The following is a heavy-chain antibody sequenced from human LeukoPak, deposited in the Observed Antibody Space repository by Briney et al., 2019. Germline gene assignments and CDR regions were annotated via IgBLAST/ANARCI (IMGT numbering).Heavy chain of an antibody. CDR3: ARDHSVHYYGSNYFDY. Sequence: SETLSLTCTVSGGSISSGSYYWSWIRHPAGKGLEWIGRIYTSGSTNYNPSLKSRVTISVDTSKNQFSLKLSSVTAADTAVYYCARDHSVHYYGSNYFDYWGQGTLVTVSS. V-gene: IGHV4-61*02. CDR2: IYTSGST. CDR1: GGSISSGSYY. J-gene: IGHJ4*02. D-gene: IGHD3-10*01.